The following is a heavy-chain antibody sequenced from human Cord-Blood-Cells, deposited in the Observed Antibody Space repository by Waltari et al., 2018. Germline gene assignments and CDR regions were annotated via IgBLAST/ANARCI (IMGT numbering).Heavy chain of an antibody. J-gene: IGHJ4*02. D-gene: IGHD6-6*01. CDR3: ARGGIAARPVDY. CDR2: INHSGGT. Sequence: QVQLQKWGAGLLKPSATLSLTCAVSGGSCSGCYWSWIRQPPGKGLEWIGEINHSGGTNYNPSLKSRVTISVDTSKNQFSLKLSSVTAADTAVYYCARGGIAARPVDYWGQGTLVTVSS. V-gene: IGHV4-34*01. CDR1: GGSCSGCY.